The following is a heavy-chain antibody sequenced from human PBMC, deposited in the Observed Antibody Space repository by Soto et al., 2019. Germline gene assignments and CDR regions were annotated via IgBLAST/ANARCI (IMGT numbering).Heavy chain of an antibody. CDR2: ISAHNGNT. J-gene: IGHJ5*02. CDR3: ARSYCSTSTCYSYWLDP. D-gene: IGHD2-2*02. Sequence: QMPLVQSGAEVKKPGASVRVSCKASGFRFTYYGITWVRQAPGQGLEWMGWISAHNGNTNYAQKLEGRVTMTTDTSTSTAYMELRSLRSDDTAVYYCARSYCSTSTCYSYWLDPWGQGTLVTVSS. CDR1: GFRFTYYG. V-gene: IGHV1-18*04.